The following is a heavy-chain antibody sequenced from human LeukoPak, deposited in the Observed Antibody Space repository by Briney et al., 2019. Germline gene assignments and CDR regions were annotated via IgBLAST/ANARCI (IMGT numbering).Heavy chain of an antibody. J-gene: IGHJ5*02. V-gene: IGHV3-30*04. D-gene: IGHD1-26*01. CDR1: GFTFSSYA. CDR2: ISYDGSNK. CDR3: AKDPFTSGANWFDP. Sequence: GGSLRLSCAASGFTFSSYAMHWVRQAPGKGLEWGAVISYDGSNKYYADSVKGRFTISRDNSKNTLYLQMNSLRAEDTAVYYCAKDPFTSGANWFDPWGQGTLVTVSS.